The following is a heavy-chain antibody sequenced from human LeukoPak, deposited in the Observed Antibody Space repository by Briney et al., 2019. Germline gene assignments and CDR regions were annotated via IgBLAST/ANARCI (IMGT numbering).Heavy chain of an antibody. CDR3: ARDGYSYEILQDDYYYYGMDV. Sequence: GGSLRLSCAASGFIFSSYSMNWVRQAPGKGLEWVSSISGGSSYIYYADSVKGRFTISRDNAKNSLYLQMNSLRAEDTAVYYCARDGYSYEILQDDYYYYGMDVWGQGTTVTVSS. CDR2: ISGGSSYI. J-gene: IGHJ6*02. CDR1: GFIFSSYS. V-gene: IGHV3-21*01. D-gene: IGHD5-18*01.